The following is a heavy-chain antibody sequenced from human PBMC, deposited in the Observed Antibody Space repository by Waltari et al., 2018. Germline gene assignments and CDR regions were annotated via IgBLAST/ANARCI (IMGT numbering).Heavy chain of an antibody. J-gene: IGHJ4*02. CDR2: INPNSGGT. D-gene: IGHD2-21*01. CDR1: GYTFTGYY. Sequence: QVQLVQSGAEVKKPGASVKVSCKASGYTFTGYYMPWVRQAPGQGLEWMGWINPNSGGTNYAQKFQGRVTMTRDTSISTAYMELSRLRSDDTAVYYCAREPCGGDCYGTKTPRYYFDYWGQGTLVTVSS. CDR3: AREPCGGDCYGTKTPRYYFDY. V-gene: IGHV1-2*02.